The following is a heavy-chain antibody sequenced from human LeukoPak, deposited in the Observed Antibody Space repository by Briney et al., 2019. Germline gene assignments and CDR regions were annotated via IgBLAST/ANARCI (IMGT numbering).Heavy chain of an antibody. CDR3: SRESGAFCPFGY. CDR1: GGSISSSVYY. CDR2: NYYSGST. J-gene: IGHJ4*02. D-gene: IGHD1-26*01. V-gene: IGHV4-39*07. Sequence: PSETLSLTCTVSGGSISSSVYYWGWVRQPPGKGLEWIGNNYYSGSTYYNSSLKSRVTISVDTSKNQFSLKLTSVTAADTAIYYCSRESGAFCPFGYWGQGTLVIVPS.